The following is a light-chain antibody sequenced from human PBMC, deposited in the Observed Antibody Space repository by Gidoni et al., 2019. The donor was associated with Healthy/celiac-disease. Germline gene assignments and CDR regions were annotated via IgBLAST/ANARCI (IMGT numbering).Light chain of an antibody. V-gene: IGKV1-5*01. CDR2: DVS. CDR3: QQYNSYSPGDT. CDR1: QSISIW. J-gene: IGKJ2*01. Sequence: DLQMTQSPSTLSASVGARVTITCRASQSISIWLAWYQQKPGKAPKLLIYDVSSLESGVPSRFSGSGSGTEFTLTISSLQPDDFATYYCQQYNSYSPGDTFGQGTKLEIK.